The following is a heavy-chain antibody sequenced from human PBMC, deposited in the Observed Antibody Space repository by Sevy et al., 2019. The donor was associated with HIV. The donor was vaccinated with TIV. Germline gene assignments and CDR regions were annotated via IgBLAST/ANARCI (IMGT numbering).Heavy chain of an antibody. V-gene: IGHV4-4*07. CDR2: IYTSGRT. CDR1: GDSISSYY. D-gene: IGHD1-1*01. Sequence: SETLSLTCTVSGDSISSYYWSWIRQPAGKGLEWIGRIYTSGRTNYNPSLKSRVTMSVDTSKNQFSLKLRSVTDADTAVYFCTRGEVQLWPSGFDYWGQGTLVTVSS. CDR3: TRGEVQLWPSGFDY. J-gene: IGHJ4*02.